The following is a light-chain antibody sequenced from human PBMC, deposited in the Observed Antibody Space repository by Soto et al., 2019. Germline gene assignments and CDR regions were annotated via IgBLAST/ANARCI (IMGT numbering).Light chain of an antibody. V-gene: IGKV3-15*01. J-gene: IGKJ1*01. CDR3: QQYDYWWT. Sequence: VVMTQSPATLSVSPGERATLSCRASQSVTNNLAWYHQRPGQAPRLLMYSASARATGVPARFSGSGSGTEFTLAISSLQSEDFGVYYCQQYDYWWTFGQGTKVEI. CDR2: SAS. CDR1: QSVTNN.